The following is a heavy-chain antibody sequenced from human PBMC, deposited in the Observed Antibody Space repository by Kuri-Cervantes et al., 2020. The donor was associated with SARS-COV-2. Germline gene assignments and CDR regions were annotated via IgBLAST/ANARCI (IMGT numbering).Heavy chain of an antibody. Sequence: KISCKASGGTFSSYAISWVRQAPGQGLEWMGGIIPIFGTANYAQKFQGRVTITADESTSTAYMELSSLRSEDTAVYYCASTVAGTGVWYFDLWGRGTLVTVSS. CDR2: IIPIFGTA. J-gene: IGHJ2*01. CDR3: ASTVAGTGVWYFDL. D-gene: IGHD6-19*01. V-gene: IGHV1-69*01. CDR1: GGTFSSYA.